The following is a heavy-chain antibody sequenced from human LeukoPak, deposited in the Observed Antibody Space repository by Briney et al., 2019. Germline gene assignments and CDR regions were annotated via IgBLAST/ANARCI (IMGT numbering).Heavy chain of an antibody. CDR3: AKRRYNYDY. CDR1: GGSISSYY. J-gene: IGHJ4*02. V-gene: IGHV4-59*01. CDR2: IYYSGNT. D-gene: IGHD5-18*01. Sequence: SETLSLTCTVSGGSISSYYWSWIRQPPGKGLEWIGYIYYSGNTIYNPSLTSRVTISIDTSKNQFSLKLSSVTAADTAVYYCAKRRYNYDYWGQGTLVTVSS.